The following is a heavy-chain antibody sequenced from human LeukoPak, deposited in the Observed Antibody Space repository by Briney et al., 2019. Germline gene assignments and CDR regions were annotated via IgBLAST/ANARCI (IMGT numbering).Heavy chain of an antibody. D-gene: IGHD6-6*01. CDR2: IIPIFGTA. Sequence: SVKVSCKASGGTFSSYAISWVRQAPGQGLEWMGGIIPIFGTANYAQKFQGRVTITADESTSTAYMELSNLRSEDTAVYYCARDRKQLVVSYGMDVWGQGTTVTVSS. CDR1: GGTFSSYA. V-gene: IGHV1-69*13. CDR3: ARDRKQLVVSYGMDV. J-gene: IGHJ6*02.